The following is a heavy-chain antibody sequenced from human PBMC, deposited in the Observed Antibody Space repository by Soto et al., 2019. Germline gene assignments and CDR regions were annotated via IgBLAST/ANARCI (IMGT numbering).Heavy chain of an antibody. Sequence: SETLSLTCTVSGDSISRNSYYWGWVRQPPGKGLEWIGSIYHTGRTNHNPSLRSRVTISVDTSKNQFSLKLSSVTAADTAVYYCARGGIVVVPARGWFDPWGQGTLVTVSS. CDR3: ARGGIVVVPARGWFDP. D-gene: IGHD2-2*01. CDR2: IYHTGRT. CDR1: GDSISRNSYY. J-gene: IGHJ5*02. V-gene: IGHV4-39*07.